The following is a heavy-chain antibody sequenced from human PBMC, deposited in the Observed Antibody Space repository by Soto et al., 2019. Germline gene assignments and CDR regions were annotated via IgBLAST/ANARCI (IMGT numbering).Heavy chain of an antibody. D-gene: IGHD5-12*01. V-gene: IGHV4-31*03. J-gene: IGHJ4*02. CDR3: ATRDGYNSGGEY. CDR1: GGSISSGGYY. Sequence: PWATLSITCTVSGGSISSGGYYWSWIRQHPGKGLEWIGYIYYSGSTYYNPSLKSRVAISVDTSKNQFSLRLSSVTAADTAVYYCATRDGYNSGGEYWGQGTLVTVSS. CDR2: IYYSGST.